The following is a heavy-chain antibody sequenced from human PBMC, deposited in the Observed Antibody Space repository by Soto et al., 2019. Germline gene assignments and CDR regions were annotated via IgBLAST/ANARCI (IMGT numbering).Heavy chain of an antibody. V-gene: IGHV4-30-4*01. D-gene: IGHD2-15*01. CDR2: IDYSGST. CDR1: GGSISSGDYY. J-gene: IGHJ4*02. CDR3: ARESYCSGGSCYSG. Sequence: QVQLQESGPGLVKPSQTLSLTCTVSGGSISSGDYYWSWIRQPPGKGLEWIGYIDYSGSTYYNPSLASRVTISVDTSKNQLSLKLSSVTAADTAVYYCARESYCSGGSCYSGWGQGTLVTVSS.